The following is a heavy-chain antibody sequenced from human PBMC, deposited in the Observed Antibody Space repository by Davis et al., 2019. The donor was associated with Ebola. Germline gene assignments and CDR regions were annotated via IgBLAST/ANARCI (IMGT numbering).Heavy chain of an antibody. CDR1: GFTFSDYY. CDR2: ISSSGSTI. V-gene: IGHV3-11*01. J-gene: IGHJ5*02. D-gene: IGHD3-10*01. CDR3: ARDSRSSYYYGSGKNWFDP. Sequence: PGGSLRLSCAASGFTFSDYYMSWIRQAPGKGLEWVSYISSSGSTIYYADSVKGRLTISRDNAKNSLYLQMNSLRAEDTAVYYCARDSRSSYYYGSGKNWFDPWGQGTLVTVSS.